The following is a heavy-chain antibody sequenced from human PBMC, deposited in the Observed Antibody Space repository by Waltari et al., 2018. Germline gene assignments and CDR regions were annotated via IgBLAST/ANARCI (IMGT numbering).Heavy chain of an antibody. D-gene: IGHD3-10*01. V-gene: IGHV4-39*01. CDR3: ARLSSTSTGNYYYGLDV. J-gene: IGHJ6*02. CDR2: IYHTGTT. Sequence: LVKPSETLSLTCTVSGGSIDSSSYYWGWIRQSPGKGLEWIGTIYHTGTTYDKPSLKSRVTLSIDTSKNQFSLKLSSVIATDTAVYYCARLSSTSTGNYYYGLDVWGQGTTVTVSS. CDR1: GGSIDSSSYY.